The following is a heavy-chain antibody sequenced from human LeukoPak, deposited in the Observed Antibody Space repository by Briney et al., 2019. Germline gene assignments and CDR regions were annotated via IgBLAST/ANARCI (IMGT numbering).Heavy chain of an antibody. CDR1: GGTFSSYT. D-gene: IGHD5-18*01. Sequence: ASVKVSCKASGGTFSSYTISWVRQAPGHGREWMGRIIPILGIANYAQKFQGRVTITADTSTSTAYIELSSLRSEDTAVYYCARGPPLDGYSYGENWFDPWGQGTLVTVSS. CDR3: ARGPPLDGYSYGENWFDP. J-gene: IGHJ5*02. CDR2: IIPILGIA. V-gene: IGHV1-69*02.